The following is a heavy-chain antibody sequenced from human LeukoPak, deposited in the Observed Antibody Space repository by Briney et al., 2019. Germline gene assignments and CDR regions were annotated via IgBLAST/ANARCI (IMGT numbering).Heavy chain of an antibody. CDR2: INSDGSST. CDR3: ARVVESDAFDI. D-gene: IGHD2-21*01. V-gene: IGHV3-74*01. Sequence: GGSLRLSCAASGFTFSSYWMHWVRQAPGKGLVWVSRINSDGSSTSYADSVKGRFTISRDNAKNTLYLQMNSLRAEDTAVYYCARVVESDAFDIWGQGTMVTVSS. J-gene: IGHJ3*02. CDR1: GFTFSSYW.